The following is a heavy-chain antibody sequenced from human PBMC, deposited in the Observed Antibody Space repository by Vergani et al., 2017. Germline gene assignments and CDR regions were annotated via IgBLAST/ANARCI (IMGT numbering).Heavy chain of an antibody. CDR1: GGSISSGGYY. D-gene: IGHD3-10*01. CDR3: ARDPLLWFGELSI. V-gene: IGHV4-31*03. J-gene: IGHJ4*02. Sequence: QVQLQESGPGLVKPSQTLSLTCPVSGGSISSGGYYWSWIRQHPGKGLEWIGYIYYSGSTYYNPSLKSRVTISVDTSKNQFSLKLSSVTAAVTAVYYCARDPLLWFGELSIWGQGTLVTVSS. CDR2: IYYSGST.